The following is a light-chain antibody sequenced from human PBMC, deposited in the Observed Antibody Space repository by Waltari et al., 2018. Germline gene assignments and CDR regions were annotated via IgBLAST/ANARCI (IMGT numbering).Light chain of an antibody. Sequence: DIVMTQSQDSLPASLGERATINDKSNQSLFYSSNNRNYLAWYQQKPGQHPKMIIYWASTRKSGVPDRFHGSGSQTDFTLTISGLQAEDVAVYYCHQYYSSRWTFGQGTKVEIK. CDR1: QSLFYSSNNRNY. CDR3: HQYYSSRWT. V-gene: IGKV4-1*01. J-gene: IGKJ1*01. CDR2: WAS.